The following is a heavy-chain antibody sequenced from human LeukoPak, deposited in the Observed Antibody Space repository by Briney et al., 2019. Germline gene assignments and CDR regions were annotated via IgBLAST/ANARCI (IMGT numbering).Heavy chain of an antibody. D-gene: IGHD2-2*01. CDR2: IYYSGST. CDR1: GGSISSYY. CDR3: ARDSSPGYCSSTSCYHWFDP. J-gene: IGHJ5*02. Sequence: SETLSLTCTVSGGSISSYYWSWIRQPPGKGLEWIGYIYYSGSTNYNPSLKSRVTISVDTSKNQFSLKLSSVTAADTAVYYCARDSSPGYCSSTSCYHWFDPWGQGTLVTVSS. V-gene: IGHV4-59*01.